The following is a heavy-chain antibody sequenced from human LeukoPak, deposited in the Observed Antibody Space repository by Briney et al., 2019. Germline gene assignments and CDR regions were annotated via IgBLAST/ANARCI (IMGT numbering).Heavy chain of an antibody. V-gene: IGHV3-9*01. J-gene: IGHJ2*01. D-gene: IGHD7-27*01. CDR2: ISWNSGSI. CDR3: AKDPLGYWYFDL. Sequence: GGSLRLSCAASGFTFDDYAMHWVRQAPGKGLEWVSGISWNSGSIGYADSVKGRFTISRDNAKNSLYLQMNSLRAEDTALYYCAKDPLGYWYFDLWGRGTLVTVSS. CDR1: GFTFDDYA.